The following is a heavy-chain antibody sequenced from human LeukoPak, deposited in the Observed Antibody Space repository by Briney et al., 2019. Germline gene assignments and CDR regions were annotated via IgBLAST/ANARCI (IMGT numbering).Heavy chain of an antibody. CDR1: GSTFNNYG. V-gene: IGHV3-23*01. D-gene: IGHD3-22*01. CDR2: ISNDGGGT. CDR3: AKGSSGYFADL. J-gene: IGHJ5*02. Sequence: GGFLRLSCAASGSTFNNYGLIWVRQAPGKGLEWVAAISNDGGGTMYAAFVEGRFTISRDNSKNTLFLQMNSLRAEDTALYYCAKGSSGYFADLWGQGTLVTVSS.